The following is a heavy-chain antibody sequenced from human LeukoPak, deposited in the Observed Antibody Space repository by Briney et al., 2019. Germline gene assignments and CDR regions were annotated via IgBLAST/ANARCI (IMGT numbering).Heavy chain of an antibody. D-gene: IGHD2-15*01. CDR1: GFTFSSYA. V-gene: IGHV3-30-3*01. CDR2: ISYDGSNK. CDR3: ARDHGYCSGGSCPRGYYFDY. Sequence: GGSLRLSCAASGFTFSSYAMHWVRQAPGKGLEWVAVISYDGSNKYYEDSVKGRFTISRDNSKNTLYLQMNSLRAEDTAVYYCARDHGYCSGGSCPRGYYFDYWGQGTLVTVSS. J-gene: IGHJ4*02.